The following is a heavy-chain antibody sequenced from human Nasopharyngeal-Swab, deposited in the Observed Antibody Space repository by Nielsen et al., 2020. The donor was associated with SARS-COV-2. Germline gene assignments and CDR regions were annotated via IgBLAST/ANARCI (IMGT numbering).Heavy chain of an antibody. Sequence: GGSLRLSCAASGFTFHDYGMHWVRQAPGKGLEWVSFISWDGGSAYYADSVKGRFTISGDNTKNSLFLQMNSLRVEDTAFYYCAKEMRIFGLVLRDPAYDYWGQGTLVTVSS. CDR1: GFTFHDYG. CDR3: AKEMRIFGLVLRDPAYDY. V-gene: IGHV3-43D*03. J-gene: IGHJ4*02. D-gene: IGHD3-9*01. CDR2: ISWDGGSA.